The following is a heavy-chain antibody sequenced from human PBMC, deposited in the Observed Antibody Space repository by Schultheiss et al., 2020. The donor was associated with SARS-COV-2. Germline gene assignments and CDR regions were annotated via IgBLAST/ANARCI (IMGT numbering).Heavy chain of an antibody. CDR3: ARDQVWKREYYDFWSGYYRNYYYMDV. CDR1: GFTFSSYD. Sequence: GGSLRLSCAASGFTFSSYDMHWVRQATGKGLEWVSAIGTAGDTYYQGSVKGRFTISRDNAKNSLYLQMNSLRAEDTAVYYCARDQVWKREYYDFWSGYYRNYYYMDVWGTGTTFTVSS. D-gene: IGHD3-3*01. J-gene: IGHJ6*03. CDR2: IGTAGDT. V-gene: IGHV3-13*04.